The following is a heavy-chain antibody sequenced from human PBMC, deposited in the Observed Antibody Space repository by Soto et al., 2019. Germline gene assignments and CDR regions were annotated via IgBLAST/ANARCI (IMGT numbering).Heavy chain of an antibody. CDR3: NSYPDFWGGHTPL. J-gene: IGHJ4*02. D-gene: IGHD3-3*01. CDR1: GFSITNTW. Sequence: EVQLVESGGGLVQPEGSLRLSCAASGFSITNTWMHWVRQAPGKGLESVGRVKSKADGGTADYAAPVKGKFTVSRNDSKNTQYLQMNSLKMEDTADYYCNSYPDFWGGHTPLWGQGTLVTVSS. CDR2: VKSKADGGTA. V-gene: IGHV3-15*07.